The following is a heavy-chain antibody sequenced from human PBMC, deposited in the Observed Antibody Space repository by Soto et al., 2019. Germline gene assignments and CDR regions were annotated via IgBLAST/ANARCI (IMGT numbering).Heavy chain of an antibody. CDR1: GYTLTELS. J-gene: IGHJ4*02. D-gene: IGHD6-13*01. Sequence: ASVKVSCKVSGYTLTELSMHWVRQAPGKGLEWMGGFDPEDGETIYAQKFQGRVTMTEDTSTDTAYMELSLLRSDVTTMYYCVRAGQYSSSNYWLHTFDYWGQGTLVTVSS. V-gene: IGHV1-24*01. CDR3: VRAGQYSSSNYWLHTFDY. CDR2: FDPEDGET.